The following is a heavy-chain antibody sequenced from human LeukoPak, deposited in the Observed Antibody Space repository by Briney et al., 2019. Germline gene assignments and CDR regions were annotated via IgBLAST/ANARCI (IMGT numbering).Heavy chain of an antibody. Sequence: GGSLRLSCAASGFTVSSNYMSWVRQAPGKGLEWVSVIYSGGSTYYADSVKGRFTISRDNSKNTLYLQMNSLRAEDTAVYYCASARSRGYYYGMGVWGQGTTVTVSS. CDR3: ASARSRGYYYGMGV. J-gene: IGHJ6*02. V-gene: IGHV3-53*01. D-gene: IGHD3-10*01. CDR2: IYSGGST. CDR1: GFTVSSNY.